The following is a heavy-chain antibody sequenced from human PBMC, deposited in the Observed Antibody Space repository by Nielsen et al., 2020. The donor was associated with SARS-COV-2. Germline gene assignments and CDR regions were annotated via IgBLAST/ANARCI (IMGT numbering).Heavy chain of an antibody. V-gene: IGHV3-9*01. D-gene: IGHD3-10*01. Sequence: SLKISCAASGFTFDDYAMHWVRQAPGKGLEWVSGISWNSGSIGYADSVKGRFTISRDNAKNSLYLQMNSLRAEDTAVYYCARSRFGDTWGRGTLVTVSS. CDR2: ISWNSGSI. J-gene: IGHJ5*02. CDR1: GFTFDDYA. CDR3: ARSRFGDT.